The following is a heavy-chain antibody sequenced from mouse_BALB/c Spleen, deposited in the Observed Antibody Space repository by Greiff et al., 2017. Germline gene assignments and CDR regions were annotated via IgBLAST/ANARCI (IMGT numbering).Heavy chain of an antibody. CDR2: IDTSDSYT. CDR3: ARGFYDGYAYAMDY. V-gene: IGHV1-69*01. J-gene: IGHJ4*01. CDR1: GYTFTDYW. D-gene: IGHD2-3*01. Sequence: VQLQQPGAELVMPGASVKMSCKASGYTFTDYWMHWVKQRPGQGLEWIGAIDTSDSYTSYNQKFKGKATLTVDESSSTAYMQLSSLTSEDSAVYYCARGFYDGYAYAMDYWGQGTSVTVSS.